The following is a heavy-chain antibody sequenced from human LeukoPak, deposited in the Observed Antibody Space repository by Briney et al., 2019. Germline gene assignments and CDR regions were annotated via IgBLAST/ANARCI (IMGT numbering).Heavy chain of an antibody. J-gene: IGHJ4*02. Sequence: PGGSLRLSCAASGFTFSDHYMSWVRQAPGRGLEWLSSISSSGTTMYYADSVKGRFTISRDNTKNSMFLQMNSLRVEDTAVYYCARDLSAMAGKDRTDYRGQGTLVTVSS. CDR1: GFTFSDHY. CDR2: ISSSGTTM. CDR3: ARDLSAMAGKDRTDY. D-gene: IGHD6-19*01. V-gene: IGHV3-11*04.